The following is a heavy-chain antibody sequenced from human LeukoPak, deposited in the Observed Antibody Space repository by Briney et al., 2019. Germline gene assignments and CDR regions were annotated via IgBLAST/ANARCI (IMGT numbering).Heavy chain of an antibody. CDR2: INPNSGGT. CDR1: GYTFTGYY. D-gene: IGHD2-15*01. CDR3: ARERTLTSCYDY. V-gene: IGHV1-2*02. Sequence: GASVKVSCKASGYTFTGYYKHGVRQAPGQGLECMGWINPNSGGTNYAQKFQGRVTMTRDTSISTAYMELSRLRSDDTAVDYCARERTLTSCYDYWGQGTLVTVSS. J-gene: IGHJ4*02.